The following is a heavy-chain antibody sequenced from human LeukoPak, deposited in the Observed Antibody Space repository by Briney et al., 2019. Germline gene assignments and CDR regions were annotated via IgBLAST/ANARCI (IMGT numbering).Heavy chain of an antibody. CDR2: INTGNGNT. V-gene: IGHV1-3*04. D-gene: IGHD1-26*01. CDR1: GYTFTAYA. CDR3: ARERAVGATTSWFDP. J-gene: IGHJ5*02. Sequence: KPGASVKVSCKASGYTFTAYAMHWVRQAPGQRLEWMGWINTGNGNTKYSQKFQGRVTFSKDTSATTASMELSSLRSEDTAMYYCARERAVGATTSWFDPWGQGTLVTVSS.